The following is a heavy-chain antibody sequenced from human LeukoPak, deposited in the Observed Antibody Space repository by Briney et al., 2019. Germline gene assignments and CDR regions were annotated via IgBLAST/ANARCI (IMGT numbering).Heavy chain of an antibody. CDR1: GFTFSSYW. Sequence: GGSLRLSCAASGFTFSSYWMSWVRQAPGKGLEWVANIKQDGSEKYYVDSVKGRFTISRDNAKNSLYLQMNSLRAEDTAVYYCARVAKALERYYYDSSGYYYQGPNFDYWGQGTLVTVSS. J-gene: IGHJ4*02. D-gene: IGHD3-22*01. CDR3: ARVAKALERYYYDSSGYYYQGPNFDY. CDR2: IKQDGSEK. V-gene: IGHV3-7*01.